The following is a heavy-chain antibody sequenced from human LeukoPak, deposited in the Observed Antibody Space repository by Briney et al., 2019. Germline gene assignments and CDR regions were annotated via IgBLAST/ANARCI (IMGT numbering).Heavy chain of an antibody. V-gene: IGHV4-34*01. CDR3: ARPYSLGYYYYMDV. D-gene: IGHD5-18*01. CDR1: GGSFSGYY. Sequence: SETLSITCAVYGGSFSGYYWSWIRQPPGKGLEWMGEINHSGSTKYNASMKSRVTISVDTSKNQFSLKLSSVTAADTAVYYCARPYSLGYYYYMDVWGKGTTVTVSS. J-gene: IGHJ6*03. CDR2: INHSGST.